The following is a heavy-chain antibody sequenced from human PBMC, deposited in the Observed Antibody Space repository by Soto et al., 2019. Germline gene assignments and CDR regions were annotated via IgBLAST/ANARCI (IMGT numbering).Heavy chain of an antibody. D-gene: IGHD2-15*01. V-gene: IGHV3-48*03. J-gene: IGHJ6*02. Sequence: VGSLRLSCAASGFTFSSYEMNWVRQAPGKGLEWVSYVSSSGSTIYYADSVKGRFTISRDNAKNSLYLQMNSLRAEDTAVYYCARQVVVAALMDVWGQGTTVTVSS. CDR2: VSSSGSTI. CDR1: GFTFSSYE. CDR3: ARQVVVAALMDV.